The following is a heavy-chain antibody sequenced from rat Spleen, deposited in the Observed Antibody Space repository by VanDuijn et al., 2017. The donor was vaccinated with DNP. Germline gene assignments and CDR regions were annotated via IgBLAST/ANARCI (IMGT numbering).Heavy chain of an antibody. V-gene: IGHV5S10*01. Sequence: EGQLVESGGGLVQPGNSLKLSCAASGFTFSDYTMAWVRQSPEKGLEWIASIVFDGSNTYCRDSVRGRFTISRDNAKSTLYLQMNSLRSEDTATYYCARVGDFHDGSYVDALDAWGQGTSVTVSS. J-gene: IGHJ4*01. CDR3: ARVGDFHDGSYVDALDA. CDR2: IVFDGSNT. D-gene: IGHD1-12*02. CDR1: GFTFSDYT.